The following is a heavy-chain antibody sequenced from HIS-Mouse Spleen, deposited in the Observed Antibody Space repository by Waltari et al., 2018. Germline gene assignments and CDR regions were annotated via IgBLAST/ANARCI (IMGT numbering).Heavy chain of an antibody. CDR2: SNPKSGGT. J-gene: IGHJ4*02. CDR1: GYTFTGYY. D-gene: IGHD7-27*01. CDR3: ARALGYYFDY. V-gene: IGHV1-2*02. Sequence: QVQLVQSGAEVKKPGASVKVSCKASGYTFTGYYMHWVRQAPGQGLEWMGWSNPKSGGTNYAQKFQGRGTMTRDTSISTAYMGLSRLRSDDTAVYYCARALGYYFDYWGQGTLVTVSS.